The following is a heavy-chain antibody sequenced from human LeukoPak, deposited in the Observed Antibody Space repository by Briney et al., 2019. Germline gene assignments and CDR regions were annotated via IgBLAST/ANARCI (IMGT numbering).Heavy chain of an antibody. CDR3: ARQPDSSSWYRDSYFDY. Sequence: GGSLRLSCAASGFTFSSYSMNWVRQAPGKGLEWVSYISSSSSTIYYADSVKGRFTISRDNAKNSLYLQMNSLRAEDTAVYYCARQPDSSSWYRDSYFDYWGQGTLVTVSS. J-gene: IGHJ4*02. V-gene: IGHV3-48*01. CDR1: GFTFSSYS. D-gene: IGHD6-13*01. CDR2: ISSSSSTI.